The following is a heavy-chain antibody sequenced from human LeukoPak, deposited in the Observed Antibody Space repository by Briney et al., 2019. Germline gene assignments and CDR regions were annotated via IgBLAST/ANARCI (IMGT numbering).Heavy chain of an antibody. Sequence: GSLRLSCAASGFTFSSYEMNWSRQGPGKGLEWVSYISSSGSTTYFADSVKGRFTISRDNAKSSLYLQMNSLRVEDTAVYYCARWNYGSGSRADYWGQGTLVTVSS. CDR1: GFTFSSYE. CDR2: ISSSGSTT. D-gene: IGHD3-10*01. J-gene: IGHJ4*02. CDR3: ARWNYGSGSRADY. V-gene: IGHV3-48*03.